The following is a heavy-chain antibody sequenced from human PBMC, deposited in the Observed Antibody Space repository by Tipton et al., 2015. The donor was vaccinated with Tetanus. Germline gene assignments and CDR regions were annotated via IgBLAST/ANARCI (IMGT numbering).Heavy chain of an antibody. J-gene: IGHJ2*01. CDR2: IDPRDSET. Sequence: QLVQSGAEVKKPGESLKISCRGSGYNFTHYSIGWVRQMPGKGLEWVGIIDPRDSETFQGHVTISADKSISTAHLRWSSLEASDTAIYYCARRRSAILSGSYHWYFDLWGRGTMITVSS. V-gene: IGHV5-51*01. CDR3: ARRRSAILSGSYHWYFDL. CDR1: GYNFTHYS. D-gene: IGHD3-9*01.